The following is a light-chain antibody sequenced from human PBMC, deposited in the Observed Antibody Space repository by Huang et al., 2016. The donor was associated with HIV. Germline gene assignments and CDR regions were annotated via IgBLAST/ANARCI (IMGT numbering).Light chain of an antibody. J-gene: IGKJ1*01. V-gene: IGKV3-20*01. CDR3: QQYDRSPTWT. CDR1: QSVSSDY. Sequence: EIVLTQSPGTLSLSPGDRAILSCRASQSVSSDYLVWYQQKPGQAPRLLIYGASSRATGIPDRFSGSGSVTDFTLTISRLEPEDFAVYYCQQYDRSPTWTFGQGTKVEVK. CDR2: GAS.